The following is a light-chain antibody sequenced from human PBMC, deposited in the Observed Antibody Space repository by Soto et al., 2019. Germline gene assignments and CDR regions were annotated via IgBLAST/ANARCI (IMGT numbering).Light chain of an antibody. CDR1: QNIGSN. Sequence: EVVMTQSPATLSASPGERVILSCRASQNIGSNLAWYQQRPGQAPRLLMYGASTRATETPARFSGSGSATDFTLTISSLQSEDFAVYYCQQYRQWPLTFGQGTTVEVK. CDR2: GAS. J-gene: IGKJ1*01. CDR3: QQYRQWPLT. V-gene: IGKV3-15*01.